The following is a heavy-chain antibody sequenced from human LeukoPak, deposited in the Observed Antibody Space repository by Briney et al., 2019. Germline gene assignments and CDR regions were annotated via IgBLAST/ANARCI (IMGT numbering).Heavy chain of an antibody. D-gene: IGHD2-2*01. CDR3: ARRLTQYDCFDP. CDR1: GDSVSSNSVT. Sequence: SQTLSLTCAISGDSVSSNSVTWNWTRQSPSRGLEWLGRTYYRSTWYNDYAVSVRGRITVNPDTSKNQFSLHLNSVTPEDTAVYYCARRLTQYDCFDPWGQGILVTVSS. CDR2: TYYRSTWYN. V-gene: IGHV6-1*01. J-gene: IGHJ5*02.